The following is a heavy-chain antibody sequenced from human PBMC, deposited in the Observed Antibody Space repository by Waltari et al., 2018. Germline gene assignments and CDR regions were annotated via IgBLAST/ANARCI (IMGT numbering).Heavy chain of an antibody. CDR2: IHRSGRT. CDR3: ARDRGRGLYLDS. J-gene: IGHJ4*02. CDR1: GVYMTNTDF. D-gene: IGHD2-15*01. V-gene: IGHV4-4*02. Sequence: QLQLQESGPGLVKPSGTLSLTCAVSGVYMTNTDFWSWVRQPPGKGLEWIGQIHRSGRTNYNPSFASRFSMSIDTSNTHFSLMVTSATAADTAVYYFARDRGRGLYLDSWGQGTLVTVSP.